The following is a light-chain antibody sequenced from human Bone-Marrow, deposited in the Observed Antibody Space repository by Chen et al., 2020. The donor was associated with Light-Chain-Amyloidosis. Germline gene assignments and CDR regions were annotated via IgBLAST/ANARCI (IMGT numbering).Light chain of an antibody. V-gene: IGLV2-8*01. Sequence: QSALTQPPSASGSPGQSVTISCTGTSSDVGGYNYVSWYQQHPGKAPKLMIYEVSQRPSGVPDRFSGSKAGNTASLTVSGLQAEDEADYYCSSYAGSNNHWVFGGGTKLTVL. CDR3: SSYAGSNNHWV. CDR2: EVS. J-gene: IGLJ3*02. CDR1: SSDVGGYNY.